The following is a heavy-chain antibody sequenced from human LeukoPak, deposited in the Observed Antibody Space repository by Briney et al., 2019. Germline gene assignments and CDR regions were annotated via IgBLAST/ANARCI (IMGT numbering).Heavy chain of an antibody. V-gene: IGHV3-23*01. CDR3: AKDQPRPYYYYGMDV. J-gene: IGHJ6*02. CDR1: GFPFSDHY. CDR2: ISGSGGST. Sequence: GGSLRLSCAASGFPFSDHYMDWVRQAPGKGLEWVSAISGSGGSTYYADSVKGRFTISRDNSKNTLYLQMNSLRAEDTAVYYCAKDQPRPYYYYGMDVWGQGTTVTVSS.